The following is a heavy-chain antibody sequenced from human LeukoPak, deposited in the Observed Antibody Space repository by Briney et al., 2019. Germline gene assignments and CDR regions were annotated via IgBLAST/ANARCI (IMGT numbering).Heavy chain of an antibody. CDR3: ARGPSVEMATIPFDY. Sequence: SSVTATFQCTVCTHRSYPIRWLGQPPSKGLDWVGRINPMLCTANNAQKFEGRDTITTDESTSTAYMELSSLRTEETAVYYCARGPSVEMATIPFDYWGQGTLVTVSS. CDR2: INPMLCTA. CDR1: VCTHRSYP. V-gene: IGHV1-69*05. J-gene: IGHJ4*02. D-gene: IGHD5-24*01.